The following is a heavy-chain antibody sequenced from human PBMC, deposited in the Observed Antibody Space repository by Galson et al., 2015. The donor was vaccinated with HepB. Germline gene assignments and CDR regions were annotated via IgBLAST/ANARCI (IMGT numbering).Heavy chain of an antibody. V-gene: IGHV1-24*01. CDR3: ATVLLGGYDSRNFDY. D-gene: IGHD3-22*01. CDR1: GYTLTELS. J-gene: IGHJ4*02. Sequence: SVKVSCKVSGYTLTELSMHWVRQAPGKGLEWMGGFDPEDGETIYAQKFQGRVTMTEDTSTDTAYMELSSLRSEDTAVYYCATVLLGGYDSRNFDYWGQGTLVTVSS. CDR2: FDPEDGET.